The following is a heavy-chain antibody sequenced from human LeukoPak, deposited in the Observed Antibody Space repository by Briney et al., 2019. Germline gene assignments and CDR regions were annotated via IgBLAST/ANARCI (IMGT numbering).Heavy chain of an antibody. V-gene: IGHV3-48*03. J-gene: IGHJ6*03. Sequence: GGSLRLSCAASGFTFSSYEMNWVRQAPGKGLEWVSYISSSGSTIYYADSVKGRFTISRDNAKNSLYLQMNSLRAADTAVYYCARRGYDILTGYYYYYYYMDVWDKGTTVTISS. D-gene: IGHD3-9*01. CDR2: ISSSGSTI. CDR3: ARRGYDILTGYYYYYYYMDV. CDR1: GFTFSSYE.